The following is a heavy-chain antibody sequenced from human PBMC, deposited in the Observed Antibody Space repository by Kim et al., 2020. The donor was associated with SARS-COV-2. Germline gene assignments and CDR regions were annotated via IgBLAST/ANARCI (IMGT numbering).Heavy chain of an antibody. CDR1: GGSFSGYY. CDR2: INHSGST. V-gene: IGHV4-34*01. CDR3: ARGGIAYDSSGYYPFRYYYYGMDV. Sequence: SETLSLTCAVYGGSFSGYYWSWIRQPPGKGLEWIGEINHSGSTNYNPSLKSRVTISVDTSKNQFSLKLSSVTAADTAVYYCARGGIAYDSSGYYPFRYYYYGMDVWGQGTTVTVSS. D-gene: IGHD3-22*01. J-gene: IGHJ6*02.